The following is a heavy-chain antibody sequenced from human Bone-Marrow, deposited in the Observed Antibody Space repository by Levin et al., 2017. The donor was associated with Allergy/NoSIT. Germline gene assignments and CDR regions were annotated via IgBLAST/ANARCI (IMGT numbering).Heavy chain of an antibody. J-gene: IGHJ4*02. CDR3: VRDGGYQLLPLLSYFDY. D-gene: IGHD1-26*01. CDR2: VFHTGTT. Sequence: SETLSLTCSVSGYSIRSAYYWGWIRRTPGKGLEWIGSVFHTGTTSYNPSLQSRVTMSRDTSKNHFSLQLRSVTAADTAIYYCVRDGGYQLLPLLSYFDYWGQGVLVTVSS. V-gene: IGHV4-38-2*02. CDR1: GYSIRSAYY.